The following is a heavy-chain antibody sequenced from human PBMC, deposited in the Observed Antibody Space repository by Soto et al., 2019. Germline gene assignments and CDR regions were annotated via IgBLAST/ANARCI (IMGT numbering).Heavy chain of an antibody. CDR3: ARKDKSGYFNWFDP. CDR2: IFPSDSDT. CDR1: GYRFTSYW. V-gene: IGHV5-51*01. D-gene: IGHD3-22*01. J-gene: IGHJ5*02. Sequence: GESLKISCRTSGYRFTSYWIAWVRQMPGKGLEWMGIIFPSDSDTRYSPSFQGQVTISADRSTSTVFLQWASLKAADTAVYFCARKDKSGYFNWFDPWGQGTLVTVSS.